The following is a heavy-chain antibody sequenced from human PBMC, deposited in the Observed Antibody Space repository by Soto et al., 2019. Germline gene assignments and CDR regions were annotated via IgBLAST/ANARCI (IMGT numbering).Heavy chain of an antibody. CDR2: INPSGGST. V-gene: IGHV1-46*01. CDR1: GYTFTSYY. J-gene: IGHJ5*02. CDR3: ARNGRYCSSTSCYTVYNWFDP. D-gene: IGHD2-2*02. Sequence: GASVKVSCKASGYTFTSYYMHWVRQAPGQGLEWMGIINPSGGSTSYAQKFQGRVTMTRDTSTSTVYMELSSLRSEDTAVYYCARNGRYCSSTSCYTVYNWFDPWGQGTLVTVSS.